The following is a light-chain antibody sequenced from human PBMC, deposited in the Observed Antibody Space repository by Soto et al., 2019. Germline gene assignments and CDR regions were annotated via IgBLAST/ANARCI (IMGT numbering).Light chain of an antibody. CDR3: CSYAGSRTFV. J-gene: IGLJ2*01. CDR1: SSDVGAYNL. Sequence: QSVLTQPASVSGSPGQSITISCTGTSSDVGAYNLVSWYQQHPGKAPRLIIYEGSKRPSGISHRFSGSKSDNTASLTISGLRAEDEAHYHCCSYAGSRTFVFGGGPKLTVL. CDR2: EGS. V-gene: IGLV2-23*01.